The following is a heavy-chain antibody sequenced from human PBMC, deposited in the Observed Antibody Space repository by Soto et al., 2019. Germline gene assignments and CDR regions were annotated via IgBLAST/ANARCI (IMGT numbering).Heavy chain of an antibody. CDR1: GFSLTTTGVG. V-gene: IGHV2-5*02. CDR3: AHSRTYDFWSGYYPYNWFDP. CDR2: IYWDDDK. Sequence: ESGPTLVNPTQTLTLTCTFSGFSLTTTGVGVGWIRQPPGKALEWLALIYWDDDKRYSPSLKSRLTITKDTSKNQVVLTMTNMDPVDTATYYCAHSRTYDFWSGYYPYNWFDPWGQGTLVTVSS. D-gene: IGHD3-3*01. J-gene: IGHJ5*02.